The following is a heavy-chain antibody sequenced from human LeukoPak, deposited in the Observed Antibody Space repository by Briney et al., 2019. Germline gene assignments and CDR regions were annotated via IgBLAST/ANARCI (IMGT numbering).Heavy chain of an antibody. D-gene: IGHD7-27*01. J-gene: IGHJ4*02. CDR3: ATGRSGDSLFDS. V-gene: IGHV4-4*07. Sequence: TSETLSLTCTVSGVSISTYYWTWIRQPAGKGLEWIGRFYASGSTNYNPSLKSRVTMSLDTSKNQFSLRLSSVTAADTAVYYCATGRSGDSLFDSWGQGTLVTVSS. CDR1: GVSISTYY. CDR2: FYASGST.